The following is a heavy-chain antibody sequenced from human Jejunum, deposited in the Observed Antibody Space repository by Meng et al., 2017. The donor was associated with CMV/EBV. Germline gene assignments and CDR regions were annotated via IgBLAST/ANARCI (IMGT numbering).Heavy chain of an antibody. Sequence: TDFNVPCARQAPGQVVEWMGWIHPNSGATNDGQTFNGRVTVTSDTSITTAYMELSRLTSDDTVVYFWGRVGDFYDSRGYFYDRSLDKWGQGTLVTVSS. CDR3: GRVGDFYDSRGYFYDRSLDK. J-gene: IGHJ4*02. CDR2: IHPNSGAT. V-gene: IGHV1-2*01. CDR1: TDFN. D-gene: IGHD3-22*01.